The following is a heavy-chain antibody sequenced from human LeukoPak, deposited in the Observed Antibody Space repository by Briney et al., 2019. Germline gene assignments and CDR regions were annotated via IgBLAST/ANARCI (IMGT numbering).Heavy chain of an antibody. D-gene: IGHD5-18*01. V-gene: IGHV4-59*01. J-gene: IGHJ4*02. CDR1: GGSLSGYY. CDR2: IYYSGST. Sequence: SETLSLTCTVSGGSLSGYYWSWVRQPPGKGLEWIGYIYYSGSTNYNPSLKSRVTISVDTSKNQFSLKLSSVTAADTAVYYCARYFRGYSYGYVDYWGQGTLVTVSS. CDR3: ARYFRGYSYGYVDY.